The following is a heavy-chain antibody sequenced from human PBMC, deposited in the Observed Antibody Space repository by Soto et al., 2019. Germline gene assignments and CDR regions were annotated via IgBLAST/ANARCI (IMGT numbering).Heavy chain of an antibody. V-gene: IGHV4-30-4*08. D-gene: IGHD2-15*01. CDR3: ARYCSGGSCQGGGFDY. CDR1: GASIISGEHY. J-gene: IGHJ4*02. Sequence: SETLSLTCTVSGASIISGEHYWSWIRQAPGKGLEWIGLIYYTGITDYNPSLKSRVAISLDTSKNQFSLKLSSVTAADTAVYYCARYCSGGSCQGGGFDYWGQGTLVTVSS. CDR2: IYYTGIT.